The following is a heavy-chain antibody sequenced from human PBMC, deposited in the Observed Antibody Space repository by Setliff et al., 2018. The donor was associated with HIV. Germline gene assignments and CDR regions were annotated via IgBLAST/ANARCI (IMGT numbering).Heavy chain of an antibody. V-gene: IGHV3-7*01. Sequence: GGSLRLSCAASGFTFSSYWINWVRQAPGKGLEWVANIKQDGSEKYDMDSVKGRFTISRDNAKKSLYLQMNSLRADDTAVYYCARDTMWAFDIWGQGTLVTVSS. J-gene: IGHJ3*02. CDR1: GFTFSSYW. CDR3: ARDTMWAFDI. CDR2: IKQDGSEK. D-gene: IGHD3-10*02.